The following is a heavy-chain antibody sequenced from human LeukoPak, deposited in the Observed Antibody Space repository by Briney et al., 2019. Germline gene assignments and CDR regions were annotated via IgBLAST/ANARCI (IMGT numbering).Heavy chain of an antibody. J-gene: IGHJ3*02. Sequence: PSETLSLTCTVSGGSISSGDYYWSWIRQPPGKGLEWIGYIYYSGSTNYNPSLKSRVTISVDTSKNQFSLKLSSVTAADTAVYYCASGPPRTPSIAAAGTDPWGAFDIWGQGTMVTVSS. CDR2: IYYSGST. CDR3: ASGPPRTPSIAAAGTDPWGAFDI. D-gene: IGHD6-13*01. V-gene: IGHV4-61*08. CDR1: GGSISSGDYY.